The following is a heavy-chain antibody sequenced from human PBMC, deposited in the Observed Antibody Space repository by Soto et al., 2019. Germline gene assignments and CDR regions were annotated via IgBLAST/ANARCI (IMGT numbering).Heavy chain of an antibody. V-gene: IGHV4-34*01. CDR1: GGYFSGYY. CDR3: ARFVAEKLLWFGESPIKWFDP. J-gene: IGHJ5*02. D-gene: IGHD3-10*01. Sequence: AETLSLTCAVYGGYFSGYYSSWIRQPPGKGLAWIGEINHSGSTNYNPSLKSRVTISVDTSKNQFSLKLSSVTAADTGVYYCARFVAEKLLWFGESPIKWFDPWGQGTLVTLS. CDR2: INHSGST.